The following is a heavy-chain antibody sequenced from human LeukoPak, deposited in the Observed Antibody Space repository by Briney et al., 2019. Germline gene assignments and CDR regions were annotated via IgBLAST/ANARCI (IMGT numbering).Heavy chain of an antibody. D-gene: IGHD3-10*01. Sequence: GESLKISCKGSGYSFTSYWIGWVRQMPGKGLEWMGIIYPGDSDTRYSPSFQGQVAISANKSISTAYLQWSSLKASDTAMYYCARQVGYGSGSYSIDYWGQGTLVTVSS. J-gene: IGHJ4*02. CDR3: ARQVGYGSGSYSIDY. V-gene: IGHV5-51*01. CDR1: GYSFTSYW. CDR2: IYPGDSDT.